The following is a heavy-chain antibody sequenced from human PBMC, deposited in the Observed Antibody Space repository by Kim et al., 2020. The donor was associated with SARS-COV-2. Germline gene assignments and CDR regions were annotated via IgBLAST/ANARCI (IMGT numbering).Heavy chain of an antibody. J-gene: IGHJ6*02. CDR3: ARGGSYGSGSYSQYGMDV. V-gene: IGHV4-59*01. D-gene: IGHD3-10*01. CDR2: VSNSGSP. CDR1: GGSISNYF. Sequence: SETLSLTCTVSGGSISNYFWSWIRHFPGKGLEWIGYVSNSGSPNYNPSLKSRVTISVNTPKNQFSLKLTSLTAADTAVYFCARGGSYGSGSYSQYGMDVWG.